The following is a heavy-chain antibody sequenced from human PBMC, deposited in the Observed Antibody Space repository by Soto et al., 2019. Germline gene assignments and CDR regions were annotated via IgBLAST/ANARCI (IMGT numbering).Heavy chain of an antibody. CDR2: IVVGSGNT. CDR3: AADGCSSTSCHLDAFDI. Sequence: GASVKVSFKASGFTFTSSAVQWVRQARGQRLEWIGWIVVGSGNTNYAQKFQERVTITRDMSTSTAYMELSSLRSEDTAVYYCAADGCSSTSCHLDAFDIWGQGTMVTVSS. CDR1: GFTFTSSA. D-gene: IGHD2-2*01. V-gene: IGHV1-58*01. J-gene: IGHJ3*02.